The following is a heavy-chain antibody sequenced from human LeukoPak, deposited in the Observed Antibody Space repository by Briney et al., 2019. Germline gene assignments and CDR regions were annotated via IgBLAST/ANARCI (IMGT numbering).Heavy chain of an antibody. D-gene: IGHD3-9*01. Sequence: GGSLRLSCAASRFTFSSYAMSWVRQAPGKGLEWVSAICGSGGSTYYADSVKGRFTISKDNSKNTLYLQMNSLRAEDTAVYYCAHKGIHYDILTGYYRGYYFDYWGQGTLVTVSS. CDR2: ICGSGGST. CDR1: RFTFSSYA. J-gene: IGHJ4*02. V-gene: IGHV3-23*01. CDR3: AHKGIHYDILTGYYRGYYFDY.